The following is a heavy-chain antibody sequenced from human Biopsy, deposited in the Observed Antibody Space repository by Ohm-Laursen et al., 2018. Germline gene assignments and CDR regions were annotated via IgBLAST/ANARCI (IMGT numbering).Heavy chain of an antibody. CDR1: GGSFTGHY. J-gene: IGHJ4*02. D-gene: IGHD4-23*01. V-gene: IGHV4-59*11. CDR3: ARGSNDFGGLYFPR. Sequence: TLSLTCAVSGGSFTGHYWSWIRQPPGKGLEWIGHISYTGYTSYNASLKSRVTISVDTSRNHFSLRLSSLTAADTAVYYCARGSNDFGGLYFPRWGQGALLTVSS. CDR2: ISYTGYT.